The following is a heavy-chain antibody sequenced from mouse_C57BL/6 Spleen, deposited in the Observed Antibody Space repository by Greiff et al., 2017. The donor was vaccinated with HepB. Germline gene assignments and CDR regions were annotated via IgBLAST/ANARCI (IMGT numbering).Heavy chain of an antibody. CDR3: ARLYYSAWFAY. D-gene: IGHD1-1*01. V-gene: IGHV1-64*01. J-gene: IGHJ3*01. CDR1: GYTFTSYW. Sequence: QVQLQQPGAELVKPGASVKLSCKASGYTFTSYWMHWVKQRPGQGLEWIGMIHPNSGSTNYNEKFKSKATLTVDKSSSTAYMQLSSLTSEDSAVYYCARLYYSAWFAYWGQGTLVTVSA. CDR2: IHPNSGST.